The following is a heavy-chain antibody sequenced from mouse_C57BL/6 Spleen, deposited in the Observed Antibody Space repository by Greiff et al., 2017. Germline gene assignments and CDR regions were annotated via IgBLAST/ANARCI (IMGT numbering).Heavy chain of an antibody. D-gene: IGHD1-2*01. V-gene: IGHV14-1*01. J-gene: IGHJ2*01. CDR3: TPGWGPFFDY. Sequence: EVQGVESGAELVRPGASVKLSCTASGFNIKDYYMHWVKQRPEQGLEWIGRIDPEDGDTEYAPKFQGKATMTADTSSNSAYRQLSCLTSEDTAVYYCTPGWGPFFDYWGQGTTLTVSS. CDR2: IDPEDGDT. CDR1: GFNIKDYY.